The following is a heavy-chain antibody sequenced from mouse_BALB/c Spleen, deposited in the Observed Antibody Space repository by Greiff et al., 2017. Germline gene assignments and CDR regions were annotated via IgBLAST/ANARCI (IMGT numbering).Heavy chain of an antibody. CDR3: ATGSSSDY. D-gene: IGHD1-1*01. CDR2: INPGSGGT. Sequence: VQRVESGAELVRPGTSVKVSCKASGYAFTNYLIEWVKQRPGQGLEWIGVINPGSGGTNYNEKFKGKATLTADKSSSTAYMQLSSLTSDDSAVYFCATGSSSDYWGQGTTLTVSS. CDR1: GYAFTNYL. J-gene: IGHJ2*01. V-gene: IGHV1-54*03.